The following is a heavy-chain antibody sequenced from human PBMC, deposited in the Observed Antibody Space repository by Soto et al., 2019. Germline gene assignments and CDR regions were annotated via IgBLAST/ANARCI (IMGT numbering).Heavy chain of an antibody. CDR2: ISYDGSNK. V-gene: IGHV3-30*18. J-gene: IGHJ4*02. CDR1: GFTFSSYG. CDR3: AKDPNSSGWYYFDY. Sequence: QVQLVESGGGVVQPGRSLRLSCAASGFTFSSYGMHWVRQAPGKGLEWVAVISYDGSNKYYADSVKGRFTISRDNSKNTLYRQMNSLRAEDTAVYYCAKDPNSSGWYYFDYWGQGTLVTVSS. D-gene: IGHD6-19*01.